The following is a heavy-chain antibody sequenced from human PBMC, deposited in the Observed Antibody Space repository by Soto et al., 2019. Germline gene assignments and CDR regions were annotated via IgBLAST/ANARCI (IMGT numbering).Heavy chain of an antibody. J-gene: IGHJ6*02. CDR3: AKDRVPVWFGDENAYYYSMDV. CDR2: ISGSGGST. Sequence: GGSLRLSCAASGFTFSSYAMSWVRQAPGKGLEWVSAISGSGGSTYYADSVKGRFTISRDNSKNTLYLQMNSLRAEDTAVYYCAKDRVPVWFGDENAYYYSMDVWGQGTTVTVSS. D-gene: IGHD3-10*01. V-gene: IGHV3-23*01. CDR1: GFTFSSYA.